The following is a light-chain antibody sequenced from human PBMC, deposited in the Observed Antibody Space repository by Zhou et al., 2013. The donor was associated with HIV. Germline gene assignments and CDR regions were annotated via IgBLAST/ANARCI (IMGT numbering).Light chain of an antibody. CDR1: QSLSSSY. J-gene: IGKJ5*01. CDR2: AAS. V-gene: IGKV3-20*01. CDR3: QQYGSSPIT. Sequence: EIVLTQSPGTLSLSPGDRATLSCRASQSLSSSYLAWYQQKHGQAPRLLIYAASSRATGIPDRFSGSGSGTDFTLTISRLEPEDFAVYYCQQYGSSPITFGQGTRLEIK.